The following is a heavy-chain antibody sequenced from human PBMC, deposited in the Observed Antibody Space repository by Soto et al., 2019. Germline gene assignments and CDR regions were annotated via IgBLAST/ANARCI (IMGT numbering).Heavy chain of an antibody. Sequence: SETLSLTCTVSGGSISSYYWSWIRRPPGKGLEWIGYIYYSGSTNYNPSLKSRVTISVDTSKNQFSLKLSSVTAADTAVYYCARGAGGHYCSGGSCYLNWFDPWGQGTLVTVSS. CDR3: ARGAGGHYCSGGSCYLNWFDP. V-gene: IGHV4-59*01. J-gene: IGHJ5*02. CDR2: IYYSGST. D-gene: IGHD2-15*01. CDR1: GGSISSYY.